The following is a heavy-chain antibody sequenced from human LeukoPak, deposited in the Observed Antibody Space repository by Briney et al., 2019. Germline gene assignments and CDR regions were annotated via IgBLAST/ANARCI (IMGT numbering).Heavy chain of an antibody. CDR3: AKGLTQYSSGWYGY. V-gene: IGHV3-11*04. D-gene: IGHD6-19*01. Sequence: GGSLRLSCAASGFIFSDYYMNWIRQAPGKGLEWVSYITSTGTSIYYADSVKGRFTISRDNAKNSLYLQMNSLRAEDTAVYYCAKGLTQYSSGWYGYWGQGTLVTVSS. CDR2: ITSTGTSI. CDR1: GFIFSDYY. J-gene: IGHJ4*02.